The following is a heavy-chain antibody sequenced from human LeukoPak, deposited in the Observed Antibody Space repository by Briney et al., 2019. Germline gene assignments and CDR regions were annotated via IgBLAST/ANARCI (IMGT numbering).Heavy chain of an antibody. J-gene: IGHJ4*02. CDR3: ARAKPGSPPDY. V-gene: IGHV4-59*01. CDR2: IYFTGST. D-gene: IGHD3-10*01. Sequence: PSETLSLTCTDSGDSISLFCWSWIPQPPGKGLEYIGYIYFTGSTNYNPSLKSRVTLSVDTSKNQFSLKLNSATAADTAVYYCARAKPGSPPDYWGQGTLVTVAS. CDR1: GDSISLFC.